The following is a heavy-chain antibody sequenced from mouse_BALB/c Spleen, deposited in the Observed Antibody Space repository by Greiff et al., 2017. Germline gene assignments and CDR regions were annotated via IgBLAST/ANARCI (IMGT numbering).Heavy chain of an antibody. J-gene: IGHJ4*01. CDR2: ISCYNGAT. CDR3: ARSSLPLYAMDY. V-gene: IGHV1S34*01. Sequence: LVKTGASVKISCKASGYSFTGYYMHWVKQSHGKSLEWIGYISCYNGATSYKQKFKGKATCTVYTSSSTAYMQFNSLTSEYSAVYYCARSSLPLYAMDYWGQGTSVTVSS. CDR1: GYSFTGYY.